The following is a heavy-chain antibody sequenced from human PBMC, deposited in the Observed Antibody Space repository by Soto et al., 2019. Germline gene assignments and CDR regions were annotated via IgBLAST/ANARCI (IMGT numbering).Heavy chain of an antibody. D-gene: IGHD4-17*01. Sequence: PSETLSRTCSVLDDSISDSRYCWGWIRQSPEKGLEWIGSISHDGHAYYNPPLKSRVTLFADTSRNQFSLKMKSVTVADTALYFCARQVYGDYLGGNWFDPWGQGAPVTVSS. CDR3: ARQVYGDYLGGNWFDP. J-gene: IGHJ5*02. CDR2: ISHDGHA. V-gene: IGHV4-39*01. CDR1: DDSISDSRYC.